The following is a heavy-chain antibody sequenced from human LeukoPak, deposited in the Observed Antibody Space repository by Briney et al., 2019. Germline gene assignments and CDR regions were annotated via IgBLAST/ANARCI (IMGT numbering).Heavy chain of an antibody. CDR3: VKDLYKGDSASWYFFHY. J-gene: IGHJ4*02. CDR2: ISANGGST. Sequence: PGGSLRLSCSASGFIISDYAMHWVRQAQGKGLEYVSGISANGGSTYYADSVKGRFTISRDTSKNTLYLQVSSLRAEDTAMYYCVKDLYKGDSASWYFFHYWGQGTPVTVSS. V-gene: IGHV3-64D*06. CDR1: GFIISDYA. D-gene: IGHD6-13*01.